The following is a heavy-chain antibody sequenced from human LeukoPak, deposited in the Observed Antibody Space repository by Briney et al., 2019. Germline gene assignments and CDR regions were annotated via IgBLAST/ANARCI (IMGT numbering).Heavy chain of an antibody. V-gene: IGHV1-69*02. CDR2: IIPILGIA. CDR3: ARAANNYQNWFDP. D-gene: IGHD1-20*01. CDR1: GGTFSSYT. Sequence: ASVKVSCKASGGTFSSYTISWVRQAPGQGLEWMGRIIPILGIANYAQTFQGRVTITAEKSTSTAYMELSSLRSEDTAVYYCARAANNYQNWFDPWGEGTLVTVSS. J-gene: IGHJ5*02.